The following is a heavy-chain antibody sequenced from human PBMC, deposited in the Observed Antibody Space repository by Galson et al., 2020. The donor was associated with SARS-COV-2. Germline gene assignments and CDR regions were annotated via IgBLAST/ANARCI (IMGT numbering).Heavy chain of an antibody. CDR3: ARPSAYHYYAMDV. D-gene: IGHD6-6*01. V-gene: IGHV4-39*01. CDR2: VYYTGST. CDR1: GGSTSSSSYY. J-gene: IGHJ6*02. Sequence: ETSETLSLTCSVSGGSTSSSSYYWGWIRQPPGKGLEWIGRVYYTGSTYSNPSLESRVSIFVDKSKNQVSLKLSSVTAADTAVYYCARPSAYHYYAMDVWGQGTTVTVSS.